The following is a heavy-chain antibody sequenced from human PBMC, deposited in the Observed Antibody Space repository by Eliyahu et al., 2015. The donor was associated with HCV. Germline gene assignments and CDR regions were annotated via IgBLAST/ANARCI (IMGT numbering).Heavy chain of an antibody. V-gene: IGHV1-18*01. CDR3: ARDVSSWSNHPKRYCSSTSCYLPWSFDY. J-gene: IGHJ4*02. CDR2: ISAYNGNT. CDR1: GYTFTSYG. D-gene: IGHD2-2*01. Sequence: QVQLVQSGAEVKKPGASVKVSCKASGYTFTSYGITWVRKAPGQGLEWMGWISAYNGNTNYAQKLQGRVTMTTDTSTSTAYMELRSLRSDDTAVYYCARDVSSWSNHPKRYCSSTSCYLPWSFDYWGQGTLVTVSS.